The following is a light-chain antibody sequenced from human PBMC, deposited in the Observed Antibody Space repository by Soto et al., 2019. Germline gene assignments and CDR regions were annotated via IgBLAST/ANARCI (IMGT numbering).Light chain of an antibody. V-gene: IGLV1-51*01. Sequence: QSVLTQPPSVSAAPGQRVTISCSGSSSNIGGNPVSWYQQLPGTAPKLLIYDDDKRPSGIPDRFSGSKSGTSATLGITGFQTGDEADYYCGSWDSSLSAHVFGTGTKVTV. CDR3: GSWDSSLSAHV. CDR1: SSNIGGNP. J-gene: IGLJ1*01. CDR2: DDD.